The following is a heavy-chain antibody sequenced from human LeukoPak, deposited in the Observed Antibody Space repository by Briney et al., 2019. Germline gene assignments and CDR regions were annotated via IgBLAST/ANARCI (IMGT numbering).Heavy chain of an antibody. Sequence: ASVKVSCKASGGTFSSYAISWVRQAPGQGLEWMGGFDPEDGETIYAQKFQGRVTMTEDTSTDTAYMELSSLRSEDTAVYYCAASGYLRVDAFDIWGQGTMVTVSS. CDR1: GGTFSSYA. CDR2: FDPEDGET. CDR3: AASGYLRVDAFDI. D-gene: IGHD3-3*01. V-gene: IGHV1-24*01. J-gene: IGHJ3*02.